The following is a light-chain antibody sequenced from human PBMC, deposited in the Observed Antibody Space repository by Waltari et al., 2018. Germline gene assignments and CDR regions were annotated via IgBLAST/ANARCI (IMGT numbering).Light chain of an antibody. CDR1: QSVSSY. CDR3: QQRSNWPPT. Sequence: ETLLPQSPATLSLSSGERATLSCRASQSVSSYLAWYQQKPGQAPRLLIDDASNRATGIPARFSGSASGTDFTLTISSLEPEDFAVYYCQQRSNWPPTFGGGTKVEI. CDR2: DAS. V-gene: IGKV3-11*01. J-gene: IGKJ4*01.